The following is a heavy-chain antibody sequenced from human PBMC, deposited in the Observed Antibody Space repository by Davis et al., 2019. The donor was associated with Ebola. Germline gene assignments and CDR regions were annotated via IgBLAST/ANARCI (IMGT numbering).Heavy chain of an antibody. J-gene: IGHJ4*02. CDR2: INPNSGGT. CDR3: ARDNCSGGSCYSNFDY. V-gene: IGHV1-2*04. CDR1: GYTFTGYY. Sequence: AASVKVSCKASGYTFTGYYMHWVRQAPGQGLEWMGWINPNSGGTNYAQKFQGWVTMTRDTSISTAYMELSRLRSDDTAVYYCARDNCSGGSCYSNFDYWGQGTLVTVSS. D-gene: IGHD2-15*01.